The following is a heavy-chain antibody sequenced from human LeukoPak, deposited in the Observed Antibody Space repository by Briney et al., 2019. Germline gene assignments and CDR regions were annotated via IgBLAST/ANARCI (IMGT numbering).Heavy chain of an antibody. Sequence: PGGSLRLSCAASGFTFSSYAMSWVSQAPGKGLEWVSAISGSGGSTYYAASVKGRFTISRDNSKNTLYLQMNSLRAEDTAVYYCAKDRLKLGHWYFDLWGRGTLVTVSS. CDR3: AKDRLKLGHWYFDL. V-gene: IGHV3-23*01. D-gene: IGHD7-27*01. J-gene: IGHJ2*01. CDR1: GFTFSSYA. CDR2: ISGSGGST.